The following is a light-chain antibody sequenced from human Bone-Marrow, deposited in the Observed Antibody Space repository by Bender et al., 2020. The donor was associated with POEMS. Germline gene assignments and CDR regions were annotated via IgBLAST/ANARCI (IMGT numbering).Light chain of an antibody. J-gene: IGLJ3*02. V-gene: IGLV2-14*01. CDR2: EVT. CDR1: ISAVGGRYY. CDR3: SSYRTDNTLL. Sequence: QSALTQPASVSASPGQSITISCSGAISAVGGRYYVSWYQQHPGKAPKLIIYEVTNRPSGVSNRFSGSKSGNTASLTISALQPEDEGDYYCSSYRTDNTLLFGGGTKLTVL.